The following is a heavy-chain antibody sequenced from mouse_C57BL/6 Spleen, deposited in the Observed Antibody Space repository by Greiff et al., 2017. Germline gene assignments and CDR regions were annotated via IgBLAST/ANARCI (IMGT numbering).Heavy chain of an antibody. V-gene: IGHV2-9-1*01. J-gene: IGHJ3*01. D-gene: IGHD2-4*01. CDR1: GFSLTSYA. Sequence: QVQLKESGPGLVAPSQSLSITCTVSGFSLTSYAISWVRQPPGKGLEWLGVIWTGGGTNYNSALKSRLSISKDNSKSQVFLKMNSLQTYDTARYYCAIGWYYDYDGGVAYWGQGTLVTVSA. CDR3: AIGWYYDYDGGVAY. CDR2: IWTGGGT.